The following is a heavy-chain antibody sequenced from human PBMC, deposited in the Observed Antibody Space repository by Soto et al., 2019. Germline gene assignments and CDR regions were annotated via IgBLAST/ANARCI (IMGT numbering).Heavy chain of an antibody. V-gene: IGHV1-24*01. D-gene: IGHD6-19*01. CDR3: ATSISRQWLTLYGY. CDR2: FDPEDGET. CDR1: GYTLTELS. J-gene: IGHJ4*02. Sequence: QVQLVQSGAEVKKPGASVKVSCKVSGYTLTELSMHWVRQAPGKGLEWMGGFDPEDGETIYAQKFQGRVTMTEDTSTDTAYMEMSSLRSEDTALDYCATSISRQWLTLYGYWGQGTLVTVSS.